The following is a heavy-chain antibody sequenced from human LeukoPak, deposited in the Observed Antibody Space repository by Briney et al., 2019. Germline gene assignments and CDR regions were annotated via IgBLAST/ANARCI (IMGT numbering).Heavy chain of an antibody. Sequence: GGSLTLFCAACGFAFNTYSMQWLRRAPGGGVEWVSFIFSCSTYIYYTDSVKGRFTISRDSARNSLYLQMDNLRAEDTGVYYCARDFYDGFALDYWGQGTLVTVSS. CDR2: IFSCSTYI. CDR1: GFAFNTYS. CDR3: ARDFYDGFALDY. V-gene: IGHV3-21*03. D-gene: IGHD2/OR15-2a*01. J-gene: IGHJ4*02.